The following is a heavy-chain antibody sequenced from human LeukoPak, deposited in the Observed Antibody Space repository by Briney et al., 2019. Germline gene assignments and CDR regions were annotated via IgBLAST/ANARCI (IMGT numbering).Heavy chain of an antibody. CDR1: GYSFTTYW. CDR3: ARAQQWLPQDY. J-gene: IGHJ4*02. CDR2: IYPGDSDT. D-gene: IGHD6-19*01. V-gene: IGHV5-51*01. Sequence: GESLKISCKTSGYSFTTYWVAWVRQMPGKGLEWMGIIYPGDSDTRYSPSFQGQVTISADKSISTAYLQWSSLKASDTAMYYCARAQQWLPQDYWGQGTLVTVSS.